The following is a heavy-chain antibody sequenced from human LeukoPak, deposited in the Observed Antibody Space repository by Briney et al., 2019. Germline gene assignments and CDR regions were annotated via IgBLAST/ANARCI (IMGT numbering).Heavy chain of an antibody. J-gene: IGHJ4*02. Sequence: GASVKVSCKASGYTFTSYDINWVRQAPGQGLEWMGWMGPRNGYTGSAQRFQGRITMTRDTSISTAYMELSSLTPDDTAVYYCARGWISGAVSEHYFENWGQGTLVTVSS. CDR3: ARGWISGAVSEHYFEN. CDR2: MGPRNGYT. V-gene: IGHV1-8*01. D-gene: IGHD5/OR15-5a*01. CDR1: GYTFTSYD.